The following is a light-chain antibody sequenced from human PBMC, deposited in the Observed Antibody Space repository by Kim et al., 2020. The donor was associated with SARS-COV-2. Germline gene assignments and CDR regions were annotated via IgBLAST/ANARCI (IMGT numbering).Light chain of an antibody. CDR1: SLRSYY. Sequence: VALGQTVRITCQGDSLRSYYATWYQQNPGQAPILVISGKTNRPSGIPDRFSGSSSGNTASLTITGTQAGDEADYYCNSRDSNDNVVFGGGTQLTV. CDR3: NSRDSNDNVV. V-gene: IGLV3-19*01. CDR2: GKT. J-gene: IGLJ2*01.